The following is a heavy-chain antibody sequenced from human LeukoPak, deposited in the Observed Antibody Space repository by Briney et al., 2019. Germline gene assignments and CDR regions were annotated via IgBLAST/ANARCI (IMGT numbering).Heavy chain of an antibody. J-gene: IGHJ4*02. CDR1: GFTFSSYA. CDR2: ISGTGGST. V-gene: IGHV3-23*01. D-gene: IGHD6-13*01. Sequence: GGSLRLSCAASGFTFSSYAMSWVRQAPGKGLEWVSAISGTGGSTYYADSVKGRFTISRGNSRNTLYLQMNSLRAEDTAVYYCAKAASLIATAAVAFDYWGQGTLVTVSS. CDR3: AKAASLIATAAVAFDY.